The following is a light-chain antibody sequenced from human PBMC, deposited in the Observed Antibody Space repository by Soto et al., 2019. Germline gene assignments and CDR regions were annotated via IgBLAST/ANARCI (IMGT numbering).Light chain of an antibody. CDR2: KAS. V-gene: IGKV1-5*03. Sequence: DIQMTQSPSTLSASVGDRVTITCRASQSISSWVAWYQQKPGKAPKLLIYKASSLESGVPSRFSGRGSGTEFSLTISSLQPDDVATYYCQQYDSYTWTFGQVTKVEIK. CDR1: QSISSW. CDR3: QQYDSYTWT. J-gene: IGKJ1*01.